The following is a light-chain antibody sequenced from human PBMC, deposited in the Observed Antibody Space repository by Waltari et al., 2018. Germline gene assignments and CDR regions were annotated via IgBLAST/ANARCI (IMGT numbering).Light chain of an antibody. V-gene: IGKV2-28*01. CDR1: QGLLHSEGHIL. Sequence: VLTQSPLSLPVTPAEPASISCRSSQGLLHSEGHILLDWYLQKPGQSPQLLIYLGSHRASGVPDRFSGSGSGTDFTLEISRVEAEDVGVYFCMQGLQTPTFGQGTKVELK. CDR3: MQGLQTPT. J-gene: IGKJ1*01. CDR2: LGS.